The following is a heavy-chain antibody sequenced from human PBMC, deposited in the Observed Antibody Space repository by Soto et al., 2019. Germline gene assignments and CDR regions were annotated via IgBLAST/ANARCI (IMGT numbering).Heavy chain of an antibody. D-gene: IGHD3-3*01. CDR1: GFTFSSYA. Sequence: PGGSLRLSCVASGFTFSSYAMSWVRQAPGKGLEWVSAISASGDNTYYPDSVKGRFTISRDNSKNTLYLQMNNLRVEDKAVYYCADGGEWSFNFEYWGQGTLVTVSS. CDR3: ADGGEWSFNFEY. J-gene: IGHJ4*02. V-gene: IGHV3-23*01. CDR2: ISASGDNT.